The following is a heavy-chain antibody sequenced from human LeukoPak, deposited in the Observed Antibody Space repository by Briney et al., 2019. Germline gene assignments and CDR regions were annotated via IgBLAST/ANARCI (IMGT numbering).Heavy chain of an antibody. CDR3: ARGFYNNGWYYFDY. CDR2: IPYDGTNK. CDR1: GLFFRNYG. D-gene: IGHD6-19*01. J-gene: IGHJ4*02. V-gene: IGHV3-30*02. Sequence: TGGSLRLSCAASGLFFRNYGIHWVRQAPGSGLDWVAFIPYDGTNKFYADSVKGRFTISSDNSKSTLYLQMSSLRAEDTAVYYCARGFYNNGWYYFDYWGQGSLVTVSS.